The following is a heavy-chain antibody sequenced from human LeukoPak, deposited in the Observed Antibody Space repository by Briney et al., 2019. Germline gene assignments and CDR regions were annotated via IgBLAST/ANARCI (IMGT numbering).Heavy chain of an antibody. CDR1: GGSISSGGYY. CDR2: IYYSGST. J-gene: IGHJ5*02. Sequence: SQTLSLTCTVSGGSISSGGYYWSWIRQHPGKGLEWIGYIYYSGSTYYNPSLKSRVTISVDTSKNQFSLKLSSVTAADTAVYYCARKIVVVPAATDWFDPWGQGTLVTVSS. CDR3: ARKIVVVPAATDWFDP. V-gene: IGHV4-31*03. D-gene: IGHD2-2*01.